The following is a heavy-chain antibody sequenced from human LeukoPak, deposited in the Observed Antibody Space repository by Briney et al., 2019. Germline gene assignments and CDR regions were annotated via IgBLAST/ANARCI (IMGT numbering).Heavy chain of an antibody. Sequence: GESLKISCKGSGYSFTSYWIGWVRQMPGKGLEWTGIIYPGDSDTRYSPSFQGQVTISADKSISTAYLQWSSLKASDTAMYYCARHTYDCSSTSCYSFDPWGQGTLVTVSS. CDR1: GYSFTSYW. CDR3: ARHTYDCSSTSCYSFDP. D-gene: IGHD2-2*02. CDR2: IYPGDSDT. J-gene: IGHJ5*02. V-gene: IGHV5-51*01.